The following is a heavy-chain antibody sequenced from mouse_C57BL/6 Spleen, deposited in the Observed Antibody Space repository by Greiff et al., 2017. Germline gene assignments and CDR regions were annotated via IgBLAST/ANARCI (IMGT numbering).Heavy chain of an antibody. Sequence: EVKLVESGGGLVQPGGSLKLSCAASGFTFSDYYMYWVRQTPEKRLEWVAYISNGGGSTYYPDTVKGRFTISSDNAKNTLYLQMSRLKSEDTARYYCARQGYYGSSYYFDYWGQGTTLTVSS. D-gene: IGHD1-1*01. CDR1: GFTFSDYY. J-gene: IGHJ2*01. V-gene: IGHV5-12*01. CDR3: ARQGYYGSSYYFDY. CDR2: ISNGGGST.